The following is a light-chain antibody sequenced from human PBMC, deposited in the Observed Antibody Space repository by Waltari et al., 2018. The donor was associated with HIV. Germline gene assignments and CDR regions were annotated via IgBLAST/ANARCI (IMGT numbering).Light chain of an antibody. CDR2: KDS. V-gene: IGLV3-25*03. J-gene: IGLJ3*02. Sequence: SYELTQPPSVSVSPGQTARITCSGDALPKQYAYWYQQKPGQAPVLVIYKDSERPSGIPKRCSGSSSGTTATLIISGVQAEDGADYYCQSADSSGTYWVFGGGTKLTVL. CDR1: ALPKQY. CDR3: QSADSSGTYWV.